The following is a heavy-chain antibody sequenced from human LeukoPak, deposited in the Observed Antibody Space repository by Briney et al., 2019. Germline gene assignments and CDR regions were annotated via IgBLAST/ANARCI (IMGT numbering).Heavy chain of an antibody. V-gene: IGHV3-7*01. CDR1: GFTFSSYW. Sequence: PGGSLRLSCAASGFTFSSYWMSWVRQAPGKGLEWVANIKQDGSEKYYVDSVKGRFTISRDNAKNSLYLQMNSLRAEDTAVYYCASDSSSWAYYYMDVWGKGTTVTVSS. D-gene: IGHD6-13*01. J-gene: IGHJ6*03. CDR2: IKQDGSEK. CDR3: ASDSSSWAYYYMDV.